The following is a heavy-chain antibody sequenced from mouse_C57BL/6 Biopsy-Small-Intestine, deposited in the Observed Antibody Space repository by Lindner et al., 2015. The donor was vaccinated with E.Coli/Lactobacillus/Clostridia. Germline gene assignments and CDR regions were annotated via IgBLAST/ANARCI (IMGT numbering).Heavy chain of an antibody. Sequence: VQLQESGGGLVKPGGSLKLSCAASGFTFSDYGMHWVRQAPEKGLEWVAYISSGSSTIYYADTVKGRFTISRDNAKNTLFLQMTSLRSEDTAMYYCARPGGTSGWYFDVWAQGPRSPSPQ. CDR3: ARPGGTSGWYFDV. D-gene: IGHD4-1*01. J-gene: IGHJ1*03. CDR1: GFTFSDYG. V-gene: IGHV5-17*01. CDR2: ISSGSSTI.